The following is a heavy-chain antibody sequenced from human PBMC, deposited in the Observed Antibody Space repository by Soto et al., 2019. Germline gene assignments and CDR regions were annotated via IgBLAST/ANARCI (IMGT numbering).Heavy chain of an antibody. D-gene: IGHD3-16*01. CDR2: IYWDDDK. CDR3: AHRPKSYQYGWFDP. Sequence: QITLKESGPTLVKPTQTLTLTCTFSGVSLTTRGVGVGWIRQPPGKALECLALIYWDDDKSYSPSLQSRLSITQDNSKNHVVLTMTHVDTVDTDTYYGAHRPKSYQYGWFDPWREGTLVSVSS. CDR1: GVSLTTRGVG. V-gene: IGHV2-5*02. J-gene: IGHJ5*02.